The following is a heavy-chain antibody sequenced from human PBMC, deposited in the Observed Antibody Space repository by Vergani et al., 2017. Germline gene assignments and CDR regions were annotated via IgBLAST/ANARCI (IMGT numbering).Heavy chain of an antibody. D-gene: IGHD6-6*01. CDR1: GGSISSSSYY. V-gene: IGHV4-39*01. J-gene: IGHJ4*02. CDR3: ARLSRSCHFDY. Sequence: QLQLQESGPGLVKPSETLSLTCTVSGGSISSSSYYWGWIRQPPGKGLEWIGSIYYSGSTYYNPSLKSRVTISVDTSKNQFSLKLRSVTAADTAVYYCARLSRSCHFDYWGQGTLVTVSS. CDR2: IYYSGST.